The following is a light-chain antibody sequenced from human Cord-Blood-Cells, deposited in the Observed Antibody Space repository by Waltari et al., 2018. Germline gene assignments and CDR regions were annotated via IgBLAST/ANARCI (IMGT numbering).Light chain of an antibody. CDR2: YSS. J-gene: IGKJ3*01. CDR1: EGIGHY. CDR3: QQGNKHLT. V-gene: IGKV6-21*02. Sequence: VMTQSPAFPSVTPGEKVPITCQASEGIGHYLYWYQQKPDQAPKLLIKYSSQSISGVPSRFSGSGSGTDFTFTISSLEAEDAATYYCQQGNKHLTFGPGTKVDIK.